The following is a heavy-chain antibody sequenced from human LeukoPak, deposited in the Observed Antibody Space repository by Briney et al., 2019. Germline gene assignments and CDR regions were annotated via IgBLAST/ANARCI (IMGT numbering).Heavy chain of an antibody. V-gene: IGHV1-2*02. CDR2: INPNSGGT. D-gene: IGHD6-13*01. CDR3: ARLKQQLGWFDP. Sequence: ASVKVSCKASGYTFTGYYMHWVRQAPGQGLEWMGWINPNSGGTNYAQKFQGRVTMTRDTSISTAYMELRSLRSDDTAVYYCARLKQQLGWFDPWGQGTLVTVSS. J-gene: IGHJ5*02. CDR1: GYTFTGYY.